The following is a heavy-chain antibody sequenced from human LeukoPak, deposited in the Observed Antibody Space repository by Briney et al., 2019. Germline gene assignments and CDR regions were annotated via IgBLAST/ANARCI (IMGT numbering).Heavy chain of an antibody. Sequence: PGGSLRLSCAASGFTFSSYWMHWVRQAPGKGLVWVSRINSDGSRISYADSVKGRFTISRDNAKNTLCLQMNSLRAEDTAVYYCGRDIDGSGDFDYWGQGTLVTVSS. J-gene: IGHJ4*02. D-gene: IGHD3-10*01. V-gene: IGHV3-74*01. CDR2: INSDGSRI. CDR3: GRDIDGSGDFDY. CDR1: GFTFSSYW.